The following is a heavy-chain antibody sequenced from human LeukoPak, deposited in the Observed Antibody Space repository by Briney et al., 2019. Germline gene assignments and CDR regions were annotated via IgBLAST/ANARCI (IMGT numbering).Heavy chain of an antibody. CDR3: ARGMVRGVIGGGAFDI. CDR1: GYTFTNHY. CDR2: IIPIFGTA. V-gene: IGHV1-69*06. Sequence: ASVKVSCKASGYTFTNHYMHWVRQAPGQGLEWMGGIIPIFGTANYAQKFQGRVTITADKSTSTAYMELSSLRSEDTAIYYCARGMVRGVIGGGAFDIWGQGTMVTVSS. D-gene: IGHD3-10*01. J-gene: IGHJ3*02.